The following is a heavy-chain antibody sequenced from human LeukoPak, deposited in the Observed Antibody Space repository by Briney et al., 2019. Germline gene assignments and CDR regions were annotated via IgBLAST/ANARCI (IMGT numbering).Heavy chain of an antibody. V-gene: IGHV3-13*01. Sequence: GGSLRLSCAASGFTFSSYDMHWVRQATGKGLEWVSAIGTAGDTYYPGSVKGRFTISRENAKNSLYLQMNSLSAGDTALYYCARGEAMVRGAAFDYWGQGTLVTVSS. CDR3: ARGEAMVRGAAFDY. J-gene: IGHJ4*02. D-gene: IGHD3-10*01. CDR1: GFTFSSYD. CDR2: IGTAGDT.